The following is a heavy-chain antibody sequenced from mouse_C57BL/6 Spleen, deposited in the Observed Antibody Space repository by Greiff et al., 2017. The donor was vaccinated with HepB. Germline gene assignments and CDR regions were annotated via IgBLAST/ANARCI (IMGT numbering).Heavy chain of an antibody. CDR2: IYPGSGNT. CDR3: ARGEGYYFDY. Sequence: QVQLQQSGPELVKPGASVKISCKASGYSFTSYYIHWVKQRPGQGLEWIGWIYPGSGNTKYNEKFKGKATLTADTSSSTAYMQLSSLTSEDSAVYYCARGEGYYFDYWGQGTTLTVSS. CDR1: GYSFTSYY. J-gene: IGHJ2*01. V-gene: IGHV1-66*01.